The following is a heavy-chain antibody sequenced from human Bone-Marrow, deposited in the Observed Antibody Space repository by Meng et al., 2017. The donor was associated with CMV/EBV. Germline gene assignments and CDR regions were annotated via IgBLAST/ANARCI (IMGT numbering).Heavy chain of an antibody. J-gene: IGHJ6*02. CDR3: ARVGRGILTGYYLVNYGMDV. CDR2: IKQDGSEK. D-gene: IGHD3-9*01. CDR1: GFTFSNAW. Sequence: GESLKISCAASGFTFSNAWLSWVRQAPGKGLEWVANIKQDGSEKYYVDSVKGRFTISRDNAKNSLYLQMNSLRAEDTAVYYCARVGRGILTGYYLVNYGMDVWGQGTTVTVSS. V-gene: IGHV3-7*01.